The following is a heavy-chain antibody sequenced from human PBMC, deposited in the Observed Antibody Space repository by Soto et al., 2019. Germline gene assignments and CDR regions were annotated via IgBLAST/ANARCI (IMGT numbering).Heavy chain of an antibody. Sequence: SETLSLTCTVSGASISGFYWSWIRKSAGKGLEWIGRIYATGTTDYNPSLKSSVMMPVDTSKKQFSLKLRSVTAADTAAYYCVRDGTKSLRDWFDSWGQGISVTVSS. V-gene: IGHV4-4*07. D-gene: IGHD1-1*01. CDR2: IYATGTT. CDR1: GASISGFY. CDR3: VRDGTKSLRDWFDS. J-gene: IGHJ5*01.